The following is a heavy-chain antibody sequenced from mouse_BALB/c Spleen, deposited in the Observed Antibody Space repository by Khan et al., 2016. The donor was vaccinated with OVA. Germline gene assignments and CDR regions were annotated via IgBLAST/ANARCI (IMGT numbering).Heavy chain of an antibody. CDR2: ISTYSGNT. V-gene: IGHV1S137*01. J-gene: IGHJ2*01. D-gene: IGHD2-3*01. Sequence: QLKQSGPEVVRPGVSVKISCKGSGYTFTDYAMHWVKQSHAKSLEWIGLISTYSGNTNYKQKFKGKATMTVDKSSNTAYMELARLTSEDSAIYYCTRPAYDGYYDYWGQGTTLTVSS. CDR3: TRPAYDGYYDY. CDR1: GYTFTDYA.